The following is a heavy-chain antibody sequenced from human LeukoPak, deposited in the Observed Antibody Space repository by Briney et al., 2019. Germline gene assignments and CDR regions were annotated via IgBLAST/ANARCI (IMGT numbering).Heavy chain of an antibody. CDR3: AGKYYDFWSGSDY. CDR2: INHSGST. J-gene: IGHJ4*02. Sequence: SETLSLTCAVYGGSFSGYYGSWIRQPPGKGLEWIGEINHSGSTNYNPSLKSRVTISVDTSKNQFSLKLSSVTAADTAVYYCAGKYYDFWSGSDYWGQGTLVTVSS. D-gene: IGHD3-3*01. CDR1: GGSFSGYY. V-gene: IGHV4-34*01.